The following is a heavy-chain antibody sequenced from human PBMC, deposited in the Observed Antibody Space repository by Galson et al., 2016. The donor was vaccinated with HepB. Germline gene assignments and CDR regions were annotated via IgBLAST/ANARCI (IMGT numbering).Heavy chain of an antibody. CDR2: ISGSSDYI. V-gene: IGHV3-11*01. Sequence: SLRLSCAASGFTLSDYYMSWIRQAPGKGLEWVSLISGSSDYIYYADSVKGRITISRDNVKNSLYLQMNSLRAEDTAVYYCARVGTSEDYFDYWGQGTLVTVSS. D-gene: IGHD7-27*01. J-gene: IGHJ4*02. CDR3: ARVGTSEDYFDY. CDR1: GFTLSDYY.